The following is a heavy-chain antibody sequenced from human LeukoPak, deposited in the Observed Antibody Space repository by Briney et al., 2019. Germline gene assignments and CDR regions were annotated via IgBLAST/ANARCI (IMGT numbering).Heavy chain of an antibody. Sequence: PGGSLRLSCAASGFTFSTYAMSWVRQAPGKGLEWVSGISGSGDNTYYADSVKGRFTISRDNSRNTLSLQMNSLRAADTAIYYCAKDVMRCSGGCIWGQGTLVTVSS. D-gene: IGHD2-15*01. CDR1: GFTFSTYA. V-gene: IGHV3-23*01. CDR3: AKDVMRCSGGCI. J-gene: IGHJ4*02. CDR2: ISGSGDNT.